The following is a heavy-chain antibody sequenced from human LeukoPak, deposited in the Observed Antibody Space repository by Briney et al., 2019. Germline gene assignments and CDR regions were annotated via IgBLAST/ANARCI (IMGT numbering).Heavy chain of an antibody. V-gene: IGHV5-51*01. Sequence: GESLKISCKGSGYSFTSYWIGWVRQMPGKGLEWMGIIYPGDSDTSYSPSFQGQVTISADKSISTAYLQWSSLKASDTAMYYCARSKSSGGYYYYYYGMDVWGQGTTVTVSS. J-gene: IGHJ6*02. CDR1: GYSFTSYW. CDR3: ARSKSSGGYYYYYYGMDV. CDR2: IYPGDSDT. D-gene: IGHD6-19*01.